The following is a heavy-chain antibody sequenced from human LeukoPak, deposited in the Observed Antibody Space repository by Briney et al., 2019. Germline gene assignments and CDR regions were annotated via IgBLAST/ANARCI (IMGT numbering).Heavy chain of an antibody. Sequence: GASVKVSCKASGYTFTGYYMHWVRQAPGQGLEWMGGIIPIFGTANYAQKFQGRVTITADESSTTAYMELNSLRSEDTAIYYCARDAAIYDTGAYYYLWWGQGTLVTVSS. CDR3: ARDAAIYDTGAYYYLW. V-gene: IGHV1-69*13. J-gene: IGHJ4*02. D-gene: IGHD3-22*01. CDR1: GYTFTGYY. CDR2: IIPIFGTA.